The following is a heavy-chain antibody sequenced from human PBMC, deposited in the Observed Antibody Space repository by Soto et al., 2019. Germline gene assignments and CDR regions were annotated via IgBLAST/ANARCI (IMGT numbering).Heavy chain of an antibody. CDR3: AAGGGLPRNS. CDR2: IYHNGST. CDR1: GGSISSGGYS. D-gene: IGHD1-26*01. Sequence: QLQLQESGSGLVKPSQTLSLTCAVSGGSISSGGYSWSWIRQPPGKGLEWIGYIYHNGSTYYNPYLRSRVPIPVDTAKRRFALKLSSVHAAETDVYYCAAGGGLPRNSWGRGALVTLSS. J-gene: IGHJ4*02. V-gene: IGHV4-30-2*01.